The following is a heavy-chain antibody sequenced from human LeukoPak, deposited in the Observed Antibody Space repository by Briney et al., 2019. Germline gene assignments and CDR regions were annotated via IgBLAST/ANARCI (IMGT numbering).Heavy chain of an antibody. Sequence: SGTLSLTCTVSGYSISSGYYWGWIRQPPGKGLEWIGSIYHSGTTYYNPSLKSRVTISVDTSKNQFSLRLSSVTAADTAVYYLASLGYRGFDYWGLVTLVTVSS. CDR1: GYSISSGYY. V-gene: IGHV4-38-2*02. D-gene: IGHD1-1*01. CDR3: ASLGYRGFDY. CDR2: IYHSGTT. J-gene: IGHJ4*02.